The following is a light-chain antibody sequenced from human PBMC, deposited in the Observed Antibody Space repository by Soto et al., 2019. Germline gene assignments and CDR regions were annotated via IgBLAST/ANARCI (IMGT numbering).Light chain of an antibody. CDR3: QQYGSSSWT. CDR1: QSVSSSY. V-gene: IGKV3-20*01. Sequence: EIVLTQSPGTLSLSPGERATFSCRASQSVSSSYIAWYQQKRGQAPRRLIYGASIRATGIPDRFSGSGSGTDFTLTISRLEPEDFAVYYCQQYGSSSWTFGQGTKVDIK. J-gene: IGKJ1*01. CDR2: GAS.